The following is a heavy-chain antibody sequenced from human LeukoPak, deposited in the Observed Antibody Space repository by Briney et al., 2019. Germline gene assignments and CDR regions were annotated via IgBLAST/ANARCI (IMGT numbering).Heavy chain of an antibody. CDR3: ATTVDTAMVIDY. J-gene: IGHJ4*02. CDR2: VTWNSDNI. CDR1: GFTFDDYT. D-gene: IGHD5-18*01. Sequence: PGRSLRLSCAASGFTFDDYTMHWVRQAPGKGLEWVSGVTWNSDNIDYAASVRGRFTISRDNAKNSLYLQMNSLRAEDTAVYYCATTVDTAMVIDYWGQGTLVTVSS. V-gene: IGHV3-9*01.